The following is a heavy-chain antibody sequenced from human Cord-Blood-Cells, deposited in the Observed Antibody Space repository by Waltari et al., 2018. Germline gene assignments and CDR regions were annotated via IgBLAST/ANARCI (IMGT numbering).Heavy chain of an antibody. Sequence: QVQLVESGGGVVQPGRSLRLSCAASGFTFSSYAMHWVRQAPGKGLEWVAVISYDGSNKYYADSVKGRFTISRDNSKNTLYLQMNSLRAEDTAVYYCAKAKSGYEIDYWGQGTLVTVSS. D-gene: IGHD5-12*01. V-gene: IGHV3-30*18. J-gene: IGHJ4*02. CDR3: AKAKSGYEIDY. CDR2: ISYDGSNK. CDR1: GFTFSSYA.